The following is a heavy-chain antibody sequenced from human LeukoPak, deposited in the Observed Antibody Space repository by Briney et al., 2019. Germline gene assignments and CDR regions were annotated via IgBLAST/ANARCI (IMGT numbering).Heavy chain of an antibody. V-gene: IGHV4-4*07. CDR3: ARDNGRHSYGMDV. CDR2: IYSSGST. CDR1: GGSISSYY. D-gene: IGHD4-17*01. Sequence: SSETLSLTCTVSGGSISSYYWSWIRQPAGKGLEWIGRIYSSGSTNYNPSLKSRVTMSVDTSKNQFSLKLSSVTAADTAVYYCARDNGRHSYGMDVWGRGTTVTVSS. J-gene: IGHJ6*02.